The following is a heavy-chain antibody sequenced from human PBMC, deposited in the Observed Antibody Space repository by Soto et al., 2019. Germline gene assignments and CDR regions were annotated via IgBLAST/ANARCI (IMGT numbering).Heavy chain of an antibody. CDR1: GGSFSGYY. D-gene: IGHD3-9*01. V-gene: IGHV4-34*01. CDR3: ARESHDILTGPPWVWYFDL. Sequence: QVQLQQWGAGPLRPLETLSLTCGVSGGSFSGYYWAWIRQSPGMGLEWIGEINDRGSINYNPSLKSRVSISVDTSKNHHSLNLRSVTAADTAVYYCARESHDILTGPPWVWYFDLWGRGTLVTVSS. CDR2: INDRGSI. J-gene: IGHJ2*01.